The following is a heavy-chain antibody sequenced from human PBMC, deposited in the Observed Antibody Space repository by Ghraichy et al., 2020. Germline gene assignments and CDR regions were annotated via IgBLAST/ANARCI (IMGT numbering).Heavy chain of an antibody. V-gene: IGHV3-23*01. CDR1: GFTFAGYG. CDR3: AKIGALANWYFDL. J-gene: IGHJ2*01. D-gene: IGHD4-17*01. CDR2: ISGIGYEI. Sequence: GGSLRLSCAASGFTFAGYGMSWVRQAPGKGLEWVSAISGIGYEIFYADSVKGRFTISRDNSKNTLYLQMNSLRAEDTAVYYCAKIGALANWYFDLWGRGTLVTVSS.